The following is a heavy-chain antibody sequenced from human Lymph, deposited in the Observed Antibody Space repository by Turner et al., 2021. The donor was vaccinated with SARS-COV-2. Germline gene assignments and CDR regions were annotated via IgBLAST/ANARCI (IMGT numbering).Heavy chain of an antibody. CDR1: GGSISSSNW. CDR3: ATRYCSGGSCSYFDY. J-gene: IGHJ4*02. CDR2: IYHSGGT. D-gene: IGHD2-15*01. Sequence: QVQLQESGPGLVKPSGTLSLTCAVSGGSISSSNWWSWVRQPPGKGLEWIGEIYHSGGTNCNPSLKSRVNISVDKSNNQFSLKLNSVTAADTAVYYCATRYCSGGSCSYFDYWGQGTLVSVSS. V-gene: IGHV4-4*02.